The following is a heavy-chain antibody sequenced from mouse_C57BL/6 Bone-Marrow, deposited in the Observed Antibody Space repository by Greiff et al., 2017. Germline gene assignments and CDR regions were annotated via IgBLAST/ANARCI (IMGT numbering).Heavy chain of an antibody. CDR2: IDPSDSYT. J-gene: IGHJ2*01. Sequence: QVHVKQPGAELVKPGASVKLSCKASGYTFTSYWMQWVKQRPGQGLEWIGEIDPSDSYTNYNQKFKGKATLTVDTSSSTAYMQLSSLTSEDSAVYYCARELPYYYGSSYGYWGQGTTLTVSS. V-gene: IGHV1-50*01. D-gene: IGHD1-1*01. CDR3: ARELPYYYGSSYGY. CDR1: GYTFTSYW.